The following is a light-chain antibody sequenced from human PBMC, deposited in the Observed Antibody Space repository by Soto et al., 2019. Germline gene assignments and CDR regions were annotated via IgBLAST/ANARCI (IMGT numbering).Light chain of an antibody. J-gene: IGKJ1*01. CDR3: QQRSNRPT. V-gene: IGKV3-11*01. CDR2: DAS. CDR1: QSVSNY. Sequence: EIVLTQSPATLSLSPGARATLSCRANQSVSNYLAWYQQKPGQAPRLLIYDASKRATGIPARFNGSGSGTDFTLTISSLEPEDFAVYFCQQRSNRPTFGQGTKVEIK.